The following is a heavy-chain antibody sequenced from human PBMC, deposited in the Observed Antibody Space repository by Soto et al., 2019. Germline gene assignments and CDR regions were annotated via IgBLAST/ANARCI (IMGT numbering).Heavy chain of an antibody. Sequence: GESLKISCAASGFTFSSYGMHWVRQAPGKGLEWVAVIWYDGSNKYYADSVKGRFTISRDNSKNTLYLQMNSLRAEDTAVYYCARGRYSSGWYTTFDYWGQGTLVTVSS. J-gene: IGHJ4*02. D-gene: IGHD6-19*01. CDR1: GFTFSSYG. CDR2: IWYDGSNK. V-gene: IGHV3-33*01. CDR3: ARGRYSSGWYTTFDY.